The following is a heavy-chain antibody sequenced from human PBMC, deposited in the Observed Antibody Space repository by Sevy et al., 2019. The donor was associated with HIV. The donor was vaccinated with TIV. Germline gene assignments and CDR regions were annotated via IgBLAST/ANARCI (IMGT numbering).Heavy chain of an antibody. CDR2: IRYDGSNK. V-gene: IGHV3-30*02. CDR1: GFTFSSYG. J-gene: IGHJ6*02. D-gene: IGHD6-19*01. Sequence: QLGGSLRLSCAASGFTFSSYGMHWVRQAPGKGLEWVAFIRYDGSNKYYADSVKGRFTISRDNSKNTLYLQMNSLRAEDTAGYYCANSPPHRGSGWYVRDYYYGMDVWGQGTTVTVS. CDR3: ANSPPHRGSGWYVRDYYYGMDV.